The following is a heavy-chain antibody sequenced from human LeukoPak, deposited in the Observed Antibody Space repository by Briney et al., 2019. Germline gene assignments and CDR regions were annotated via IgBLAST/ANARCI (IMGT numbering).Heavy chain of an antibody. CDR3: ARERYGGVVTLFDY. CDR1: GFTFSSYS. Sequence: PGGALRLSCAASGFTFSSYSMNWVRQAPGKGLEWVSSISSSSSYIYYADSVKGRFTISRDNAKNSLYLQMNSLRAEDTAVYYCARERYGGVVTLFDYWGQGTLVTVSS. CDR2: ISSSSSYI. V-gene: IGHV3-21*01. J-gene: IGHJ4*02. D-gene: IGHD3-3*01.